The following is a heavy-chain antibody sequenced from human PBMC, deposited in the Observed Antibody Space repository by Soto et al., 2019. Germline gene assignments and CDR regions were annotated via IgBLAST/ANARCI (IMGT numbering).Heavy chain of an antibody. D-gene: IGHD4-17*01. CDR3: ARERRGDTGFRTVTTNRYYYYYMDG. V-gene: IGHV4-31*03. CDR1: GGSISSGGYY. Sequence: SETLSLTCTVSGGSISSGGYYWSWIRQHPGKGLEWIGYIYYSGSTYYNPSLKSRVTISVDTSKNQFSLKLSSVTAADTAVYYCARERRGDTGFRTVTTNRYYYYYMDGWGKGTTVTVSS. CDR2: IYYSGST. J-gene: IGHJ6*03.